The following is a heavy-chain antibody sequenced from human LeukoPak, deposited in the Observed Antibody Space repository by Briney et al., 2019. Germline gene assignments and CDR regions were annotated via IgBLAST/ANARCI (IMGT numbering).Heavy chain of an antibody. CDR1: GITFSGSG. CDR3: AKDRVGAILYFDS. Sequence: GGSLRLSCAASGITFSGSGMSWVRQAPGKGLEWVSALSGSGGRTYYADSVKGRFTISRDNSKNTLYLQMNSLRAEDTAVYYCAKDRVGAILYFDSWGQGTLVTVSS. V-gene: IGHV3-23*01. CDR2: LSGSGGRT. J-gene: IGHJ4*02. D-gene: IGHD1-26*01.